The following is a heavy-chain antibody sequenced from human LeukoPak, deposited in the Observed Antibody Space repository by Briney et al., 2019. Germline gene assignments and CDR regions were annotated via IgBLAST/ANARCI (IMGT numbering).Heavy chain of an antibody. CDR2: SRNKDHSYTT. V-gene: IGHV3-72*01. D-gene: IGHD5-12*01. Sequence: PGGSLRLSCAVSGFTFSDHYMDWVRQAPGKGLECVGRSRNKDHSYTTEYAASVKGRFTISRDDSKNSLYLQMNSLKTEDTAVYYCTRVYSGYAFDYWGQGTLVTVSS. J-gene: IGHJ4*02. CDR3: TRVYSGYAFDY. CDR1: GFTFSDHY.